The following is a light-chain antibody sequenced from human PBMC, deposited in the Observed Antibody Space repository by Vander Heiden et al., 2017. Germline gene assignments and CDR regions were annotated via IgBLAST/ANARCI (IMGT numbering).Light chain of an antibody. Sequence: DIQMTQSPSSLSASVGDRVTVTCRASQSISGFLNWYQQKPGTAPKLLIYAASSLQSGVPSRFSGSGSGTDFTLTISSLQPEDFATYYCRQSYSTPLTFGGGTKVEIK. CDR3: RQSYSTPLT. CDR1: QSISGF. CDR2: AAS. V-gene: IGKV1-39*01. J-gene: IGKJ4*01.